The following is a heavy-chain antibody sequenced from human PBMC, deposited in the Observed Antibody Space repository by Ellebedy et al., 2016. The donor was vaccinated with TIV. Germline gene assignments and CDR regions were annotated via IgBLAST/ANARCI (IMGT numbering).Heavy chain of an antibody. D-gene: IGHD6-19*01. J-gene: IGHJ4*02. CDR1: GFTFSNYW. Sequence: PGGSLRLSCAASGFTFSNYWMHWVRQVTGKGLVWVSRSNSDGSSISYADSVRGRLIISRDNAKNTLYLQMDNLRAEDTAMYYCARDHPDPYTGGWYGLDYWGQGILVTISS. CDR3: ARDHPDPYTGGWYGLDY. CDR2: SNSDGSSI. V-gene: IGHV3-74*01.